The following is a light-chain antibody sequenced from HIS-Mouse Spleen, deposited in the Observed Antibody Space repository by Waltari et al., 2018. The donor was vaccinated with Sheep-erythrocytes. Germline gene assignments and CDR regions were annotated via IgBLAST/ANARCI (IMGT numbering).Light chain of an antibody. J-gene: IGLJ2*01. Sequence: QSALTQPASVSGSPGQSITISCTGTSSDVGSYNLFSWYQQHPGKAPNLMVFEGSKRPSGVSNRFAGSKSGNTASLTISGLQAEDEADYYCCSYAGSSTFHVVFGGGTKLTVL. V-gene: IGLV2-23*03. CDR2: EGS. CDR3: CSYAGSSTFHVV. CDR1: SSDVGSYNL.